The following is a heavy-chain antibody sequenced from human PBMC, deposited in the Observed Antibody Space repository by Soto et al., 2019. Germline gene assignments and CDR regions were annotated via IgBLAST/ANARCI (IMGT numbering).Heavy chain of an antibody. CDR2: ISSSGSTI. J-gene: IGHJ4*02. Sequence: GGSLRLSCAASGFTFSSYEMNWVRQAPGKGLEWVSYISSSGSTIYYADSVKGRFTISRDNAKNSLYLQMNSLRAEDTAVYYCARDRGGYCSGGSCYYFDYWGQGTLVTVSS. CDR1: GFTFSSYE. D-gene: IGHD2-15*01. CDR3: ARDRGGYCSGGSCYYFDY. V-gene: IGHV3-48*03.